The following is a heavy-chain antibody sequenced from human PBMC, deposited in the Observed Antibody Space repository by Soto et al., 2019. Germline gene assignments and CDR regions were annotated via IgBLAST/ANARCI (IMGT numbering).Heavy chain of an antibody. CDR1: GYTFTSYG. J-gene: IGHJ5*02. CDR3: ARGPSIAARPWFDP. V-gene: IGHV1-18*01. D-gene: IGHD6-6*01. CDR2: ISAYNGNT. Sequence: ASVKVSCKASGYTFTSYGISWVRQAPGQGLEWMGWISAYNGNTNYAQKLQGRVTMTTDTSTSTAYMELSSLRSEDTAVYYFARGPSIAARPWFDPWSQGTLVTVSS.